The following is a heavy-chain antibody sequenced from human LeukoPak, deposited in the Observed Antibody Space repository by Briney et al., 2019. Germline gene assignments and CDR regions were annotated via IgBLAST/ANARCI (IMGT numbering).Heavy chain of an antibody. CDR2: ISSNGGST. Sequence: QAGGSLRLSCAASGFTFSSYAMHWVRQAPGKGLEYVSAISSNGGSTYYANSVKGRFTISRDNSKNTLYLQMNSLRAEDTAVYYCAKDGTDIVVVPAASYYFDYWGQGTLVTVSS. J-gene: IGHJ4*02. CDR1: GFTFSSYA. D-gene: IGHD2-2*01. V-gene: IGHV3-64*01. CDR3: AKDGTDIVVVPAASYYFDY.